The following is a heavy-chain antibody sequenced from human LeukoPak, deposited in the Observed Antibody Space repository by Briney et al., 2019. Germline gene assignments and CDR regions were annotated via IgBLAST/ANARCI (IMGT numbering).Heavy chain of an antibody. V-gene: IGHV3-30-3*01. Sequence: GGSLRLSCAAPGFTFSSYAMHWVRQAPGKGLEWVAVISYDGSNKYYADSVKGRFTISRDNAKNSLYLQMNSLRAEDTAVYYCARDYYYDSSGYYHDAFDIWGQGTMVTVSS. CDR1: GFTFSSYA. J-gene: IGHJ3*02. CDR2: ISYDGSNK. CDR3: ARDYYYDSSGYYHDAFDI. D-gene: IGHD3-22*01.